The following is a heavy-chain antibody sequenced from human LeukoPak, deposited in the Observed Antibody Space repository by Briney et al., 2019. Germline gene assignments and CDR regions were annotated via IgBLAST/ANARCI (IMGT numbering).Heavy chain of an antibody. D-gene: IGHD6-19*01. Sequence: GASVKVSCKASGYTFTGYYMHWVRQVPGRGLEWMGWINPNSGGTNYAQKFQGRVTMTRDTSISTAYMELSRLRSDDTAVYYCARAREWLATYYFDYWGQGTLVTVSS. CDR1: GYTFTGYY. CDR3: ARAREWLATYYFDY. J-gene: IGHJ4*02. CDR2: INPNSGGT. V-gene: IGHV1-2*02.